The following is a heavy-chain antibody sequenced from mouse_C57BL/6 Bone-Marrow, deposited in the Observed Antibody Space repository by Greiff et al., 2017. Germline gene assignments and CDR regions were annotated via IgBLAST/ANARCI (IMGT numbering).Heavy chain of an antibody. CDR2: ISSGGDYI. J-gene: IGHJ1*03. D-gene: IGHD2-12*01. CDR3: TRVPAYYNWYCDV. V-gene: IGHV5-9-1*02. Sequence: EVMLVESGEGLVKPGGSLKLSCAASGFTFSSYAMSWVRQTPEKRLEWVAYISSGGDYIYYADTVKGRFTISRDNARNTLYLQMSSLKSEDTAMYYCTRVPAYYNWYCDVWGTGTTVTVSS. CDR1: GFTFSSYA.